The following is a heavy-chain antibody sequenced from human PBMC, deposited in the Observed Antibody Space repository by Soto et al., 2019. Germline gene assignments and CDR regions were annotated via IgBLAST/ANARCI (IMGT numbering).Heavy chain of an antibody. J-gene: IGHJ6*02. V-gene: IGHV3-30*04. CDR3: ARASDHYGSGNYPQLGTDV. CDR2: VSYHGTKT. Sequence: VQLVESGGGVVQPGRSLRLSCAASGFTFSSYAMHWVRQTPDKGLQWVAVVSYHGTKTFYADSVKGRFIISRDNSKSTLFLRMNSLGPEDTAVYYCARASDHYGSGNYPQLGTDVWGQGTTVTVSS. D-gene: IGHD3-10*01. CDR1: GFTFSSYA.